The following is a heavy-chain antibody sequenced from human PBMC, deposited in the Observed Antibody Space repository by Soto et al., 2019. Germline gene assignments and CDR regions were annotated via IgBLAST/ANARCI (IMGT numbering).Heavy chain of an antibody. V-gene: IGHV3-9*01. D-gene: IGHD2-2*01. CDR2: ISWNSGSI. J-gene: IGHJ4*02. Sequence: GGSLRLSCAASGFTFDDYAMHWVRQAPGKGLEWVSGISWNSGSIGYADSVKGRFTISRDNAKNSLYLQMNSLRAEDTALYYCAKDRFVYTTSCYDYWGQGTLVTVSS. CDR3: AKDRFVYTTSCYDY. CDR1: GFTFDDYA.